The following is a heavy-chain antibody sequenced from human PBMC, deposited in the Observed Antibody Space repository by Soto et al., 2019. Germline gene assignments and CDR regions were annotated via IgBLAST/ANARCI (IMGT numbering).Heavy chain of an antibody. Sequence: QVQLVESGGGVVQPGTSLRLSCAPSGFTFSSYGMHWVRQAPGKGLEWVAVIWYDGSKKYYADSVKGRFTISKDNSKNTVYLQMNSLRIEDTAVYYCAKWGLSGHGMDVWGQGTTVTVSS. CDR1: GFTFSSYG. V-gene: IGHV3-33*06. CDR2: IWYDGSKK. J-gene: IGHJ6*02. D-gene: IGHD7-27*01. CDR3: AKWGLSGHGMDV.